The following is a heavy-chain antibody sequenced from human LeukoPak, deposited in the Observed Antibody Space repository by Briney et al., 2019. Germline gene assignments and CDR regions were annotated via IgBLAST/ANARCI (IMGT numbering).Heavy chain of an antibody. CDR1: GFTVSNSY. D-gene: IGHD6-19*01. J-gene: IGHJ5*02. CDR2: IYGGGST. CDR3: ARDPTAVPNT. Sequence: GGSLRLSCAASGFTVSNSYMNWVRQAPGKGLEWVSLIYGGGSTSYADSVKGRFTISRDNSKNTLFLQTNSLRAEDTAIYYCARDPTAVPNTWGQGTLVTVSS. V-gene: IGHV3-53*01.